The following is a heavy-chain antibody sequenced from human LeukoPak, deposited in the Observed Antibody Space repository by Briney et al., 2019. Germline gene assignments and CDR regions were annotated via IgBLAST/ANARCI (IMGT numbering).Heavy chain of an antibody. CDR2: IYTSGST. CDR3: ARVHTPMVGHAFDI. CDR1: GGSINNYY. J-gene: IGHJ3*02. V-gene: IGHV4-4*07. Sequence: SETLSLTCTVSGGSINNYYWNWIRQPAGKGLEWIGRIYTSGSTNYSPSLKSRVTMSVDTSNNQFSLKLNSVTAADTAVYYCARVHTPMVGHAFDIWGQGTMVTVSS. D-gene: IGHD5-18*01.